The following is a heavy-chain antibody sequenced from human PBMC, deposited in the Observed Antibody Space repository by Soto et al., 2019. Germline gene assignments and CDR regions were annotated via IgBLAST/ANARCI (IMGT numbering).Heavy chain of an antibody. CDR3: ARRYSSAFDI. V-gene: IGHV4-59*08. Sequence: QLHLQESGPGLVKPSETLSLTCTVSGGSISSYYWSWIRQPPGKGLEWIGDIYYSGSTNYNPSLKGRVPISVVTAKIQFSLKLSSVTAADTAVYYCARRYSSAFDIWGQGTMVTVSS. J-gene: IGHJ3*02. D-gene: IGHD6-13*01. CDR1: GGSISSYY. CDR2: IYYSGST.